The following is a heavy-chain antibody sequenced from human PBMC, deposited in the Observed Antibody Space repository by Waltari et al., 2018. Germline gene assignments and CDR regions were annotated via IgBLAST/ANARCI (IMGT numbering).Heavy chain of an antibody. D-gene: IGHD6-13*01. CDR1: GFTFSSYA. CDR2: ISGSGGNT. Sequence: EVQLLESGGGLVQPGGSLRLSCAASGFTFSSYAMSWVRQASGKGLVWVSLISGSGGNTYYADSVKGRFTISRYNSKNTLYLQMNSLRVDDTAVYYCVIRGRAADGKGYFDYWGQGTQVTVSS. CDR3: VIRGRAADGKGYFDY. J-gene: IGHJ4*02. V-gene: IGHV3-23*01.